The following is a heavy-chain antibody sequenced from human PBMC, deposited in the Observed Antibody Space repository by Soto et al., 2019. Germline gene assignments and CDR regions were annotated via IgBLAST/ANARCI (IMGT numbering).Heavy chain of an antibody. V-gene: IGHV3-30*18. Sequence: PGGSLRLSCAGSGFTFSNYGLHWVRQAPGKGLDWVSFISFDGSHKYYADSVKGRFTISRDNSNNMLYLQMDSLTTEDTAVYYCAKDGAPRYCSRSSCHPAGAYWGQGTLVTVS. CDR3: AKDGAPRYCSRSSCHPAGAY. D-gene: IGHD2-15*01. J-gene: IGHJ4*02. CDR1: GFTFSNYG. CDR2: ISFDGSHK.